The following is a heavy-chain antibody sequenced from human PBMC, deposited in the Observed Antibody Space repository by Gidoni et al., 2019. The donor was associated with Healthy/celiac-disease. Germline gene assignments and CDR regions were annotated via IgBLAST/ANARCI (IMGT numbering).Heavy chain of an antibody. D-gene: IGHD6-19*01. V-gene: IGHV3-30-3*01. Sequence: QVQLVEAGGGVVQPGRSLRLSCAASGFTFSSYAMHWVRQAPGKGLEWVAVISYDGSNKYYADSVKGRFTISRDNSKNTLYLQMNSLRAEDTAVYYCARAPYSSGWYGGVDYWGQGTLVTVSS. CDR2: ISYDGSNK. CDR3: ARAPYSSGWYGGVDY. J-gene: IGHJ4*02. CDR1: GFTFSSYA.